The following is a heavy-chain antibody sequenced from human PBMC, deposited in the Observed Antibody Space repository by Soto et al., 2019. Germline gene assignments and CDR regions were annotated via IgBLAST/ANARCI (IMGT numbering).Heavy chain of an antibody. Sequence: WASVKVSCKASGYTFTDYAIHWVRQAPGQGLEWMGWINVGNGNTGYSRKFQGRVTNVRDMSASTAYIEVTSLTSEDTAIYYCAREGAHYTPLDHWGQGTLVTVPS. D-gene: IGHD2-15*01. CDR1: GYTFTDYA. V-gene: IGHV1-3*01. CDR3: AREGAHYTPLDH. J-gene: IGHJ4*02. CDR2: INVGNGNT.